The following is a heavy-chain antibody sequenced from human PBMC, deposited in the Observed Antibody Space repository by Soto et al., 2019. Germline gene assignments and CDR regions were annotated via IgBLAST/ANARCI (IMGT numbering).Heavy chain of an antibody. CDR1: GGSISSSNW. V-gene: IGHV4-4*02. Sequence: QVQLQESGPGLVNPSGTLSLTCAVSGGSISSSNWWSWVRRPPWKGLEWIGEIYHSGSTNYNPSLKSQVTISVYKSKNQCSLMLSTVSAAGTAVYYCARLEVCSSGSLSWFDPWVYRTIGTVFS. D-gene: IGHD6-6*01. J-gene: IGHJ5*02. CDR3: ARLEVCSSGSLSWFDP. CDR2: IYHSGST.